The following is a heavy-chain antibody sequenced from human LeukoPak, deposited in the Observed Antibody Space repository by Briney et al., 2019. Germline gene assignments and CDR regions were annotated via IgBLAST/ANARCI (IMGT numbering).Heavy chain of an antibody. V-gene: IGHV1-3*01. J-gene: IGHJ6*02. Sequence: GASVKVSCKASGYTFTSYAMHWVRQAPGQRLEWMGWINAGNGNTKYSQKFQGRVTITRDTSASTAYMELSSLRSEDTAVYYCARDQARPIAAAGYYGMDVWGQGTMVTVSS. CDR1: GYTFTSYA. D-gene: IGHD6-13*01. CDR2: INAGNGNT. CDR3: ARDQARPIAAAGYYGMDV.